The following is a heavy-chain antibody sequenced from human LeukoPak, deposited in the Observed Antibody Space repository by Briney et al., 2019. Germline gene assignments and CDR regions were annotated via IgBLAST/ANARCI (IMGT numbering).Heavy chain of an antibody. CDR1: GYTFTSYD. Sequence: ASAKVSCKASGYTFTSYDINWVRQATGQGLEWMGWMNPNSGNTGYAQKFQGRVTMTRNTSISTAYMELSSLRSEDTAVYYCARETYYYDSSGYYLPGDYWGQGTLVTVSS. J-gene: IGHJ4*02. V-gene: IGHV1-8*01. CDR3: ARETYYYDSSGYYLPGDY. D-gene: IGHD3-22*01. CDR2: MNPNSGNT.